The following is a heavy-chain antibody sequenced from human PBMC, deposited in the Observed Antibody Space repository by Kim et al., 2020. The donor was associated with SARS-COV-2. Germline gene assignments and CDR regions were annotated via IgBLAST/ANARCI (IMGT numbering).Heavy chain of an antibody. CDR3: ARGAVRITIFGVVITTGPFDY. V-gene: IGHV7-4-1*02. CDR1: GYTFTSYA. D-gene: IGHD3-3*01. CDR2: INTNTGNP. Sequence: ASVKVSCKASGYTFTSYAMNWVRQAPGQGLEWMGWINTNTGNPTYAQGFTGRFVFSLDTSVSTAYLQISSLKAEDTAVYYCARGAVRITIFGVVITTGPFDYWGQGTLVTVSS. J-gene: IGHJ4*02.